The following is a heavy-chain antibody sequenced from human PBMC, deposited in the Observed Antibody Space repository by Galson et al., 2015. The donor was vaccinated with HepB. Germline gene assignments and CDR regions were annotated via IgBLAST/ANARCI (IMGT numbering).Heavy chain of an antibody. CDR1: GFTFSGSA. J-gene: IGHJ4*02. D-gene: IGHD4-23*01. CDR3: TRSGDYGGHDY. Sequence: SLRLSCAASGFTFSGSAMHWVRQASGKGLEWVGRIRSKANSYATAYAASVKGRFTISRDDSKNTAYLQMNSLKTEDTAVYYCTRSGDYGGHDYWGQGTLVTVSS. CDR2: IRSKANSYAT. V-gene: IGHV3-73*01.